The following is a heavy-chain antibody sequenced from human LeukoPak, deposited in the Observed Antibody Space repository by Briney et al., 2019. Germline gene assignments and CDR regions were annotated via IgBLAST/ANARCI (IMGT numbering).Heavy chain of an antibody. CDR2: IYYSGST. CDR3: ARHRGRYFDPTGGEYYFDY. Sequence: SQTLSLTCTVSGDSINSGRYYWSWIRQPPGKGLEWIGSIYYSGSTYYNPSLKSRVTISVDTSKNQFSLKLSSVTAADTAVYYCARHRGRYFDPTGGEYYFDYWGQGTLVTVSS. V-gene: IGHV4-30-2*03. J-gene: IGHJ4*02. D-gene: IGHD3-9*01. CDR1: GDSINSGRYY.